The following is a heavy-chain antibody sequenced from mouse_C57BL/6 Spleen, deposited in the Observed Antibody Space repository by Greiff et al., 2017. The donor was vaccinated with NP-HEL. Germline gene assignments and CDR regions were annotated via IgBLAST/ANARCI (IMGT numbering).Heavy chain of an antibody. V-gene: IGHV5-12*01. D-gene: IGHD3-2*02. Sequence: EVKLMESGGGLVQPGGSLKLSCAASGFTFSDYYMYCVRQTPEKRLEWVAYISNGGGSTYYPDTVKGRFTISRDNAKNTLYLQMSRLKSEDTAMYYCSSGYSYAMDYWGQGTSVTVSS. CDR3: SSGYSYAMDY. J-gene: IGHJ4*01. CDR1: GFTFSDYY. CDR2: ISNGGGST.